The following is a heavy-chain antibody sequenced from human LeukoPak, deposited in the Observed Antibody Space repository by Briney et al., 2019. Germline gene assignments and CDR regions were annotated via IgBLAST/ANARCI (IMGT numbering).Heavy chain of an antibody. CDR1: GFTFSSYW. V-gene: IGHV3-7*01. Sequence: TGGSLRLSCAASGFTFSSYWMSWVRQAPGKGLEWVANIKQDGSGKYYVDSLKGRFTISRDNAKNSLYLQMNSLRAEDTAVYYCARDSVVRGAPEFDYWGQGTLVTVSS. CDR2: IKQDGSGK. CDR3: ARDSVVRGAPEFDY. D-gene: IGHD3-10*01. J-gene: IGHJ4*02.